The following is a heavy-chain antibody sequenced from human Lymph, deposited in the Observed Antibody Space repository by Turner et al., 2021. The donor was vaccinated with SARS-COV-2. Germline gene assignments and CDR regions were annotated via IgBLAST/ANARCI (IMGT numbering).Heavy chain of an antibody. J-gene: IGHJ4*02. CDR1: GGLSISYG. Sequence: QVQLVQSGAEVKKPGSSVKVSCKASGYTFSSYGINWVRQAPGKGPGGLSISYGIRAVGKGPGQGRGWMGGITPIICTANFPEKFHGRVKITADTSTITVYMELSRLTSEDSAVYECASFGGDYVFDYWGQGTLVTVSS. D-gene: IGHD2-21*02. CDR2: ITPIICTA. CDR3: ASFGGDYVFDY. V-gene: IGHV1-69*14.